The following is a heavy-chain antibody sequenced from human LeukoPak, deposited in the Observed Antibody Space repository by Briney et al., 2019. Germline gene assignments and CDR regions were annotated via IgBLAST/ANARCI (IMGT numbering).Heavy chain of an antibody. CDR1: GCTFSSYR. V-gene: IGHV3-48*02. J-gene: IGHJ6*02. CDR3: ARGYNYGPPNGMDV. D-gene: IGHD1-1*01. Sequence: HSGGSLRLSCAASGCTFSSYRMNWVRQAPGKGLEWVSFISSSMSTKYYADSVKGRFTISRGNAKNSLYLQMNSLRDEDTAVYYCARGYNYGPPNGMDVWGQGTTVTVSS. CDR2: ISSSMSTK.